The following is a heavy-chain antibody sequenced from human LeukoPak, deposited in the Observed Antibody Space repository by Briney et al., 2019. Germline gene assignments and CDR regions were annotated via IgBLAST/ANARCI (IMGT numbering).Heavy chain of an antibody. V-gene: IGHV3-64*01. CDR3: ARQTRIVVVPAALDY. Sequence: GGSLRLSCAASGFTFSSYAVHWVRQAPGKGLEYVSAISSNGGSTYYANSVKGRFTISRDNSKNTLYLQMGSLRAEDVAVYYCARQTRIVVVPAALDYWGQGTLVTVSS. CDR2: ISSNGGST. J-gene: IGHJ4*02. CDR1: GFTFSSYA. D-gene: IGHD2-2*01.